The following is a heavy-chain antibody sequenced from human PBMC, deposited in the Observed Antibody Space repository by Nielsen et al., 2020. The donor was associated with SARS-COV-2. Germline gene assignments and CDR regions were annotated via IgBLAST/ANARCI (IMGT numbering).Heavy chain of an antibody. CDR1: GFTFSDYW. J-gene: IGHJ4*02. D-gene: IGHD5-12*01. Sequence: GESLKISCVVSGFTFSDYWMNWVRQAPGKGLEWVANIKQDGSEKYYVDSVKGRFTISRDNAKNSLYLQMNSLRAEDTAVYYCAREDSGYFPLGGDYWGQGTLVTVSS. V-gene: IGHV3-7*03. CDR2: IKQDGSEK. CDR3: AREDSGYFPLGGDY.